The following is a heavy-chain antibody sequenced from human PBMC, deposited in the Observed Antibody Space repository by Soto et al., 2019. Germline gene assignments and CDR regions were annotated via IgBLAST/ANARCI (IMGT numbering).Heavy chain of an antibody. V-gene: IGHV4-4*02. D-gene: IGHD3-16*01. CDR3: ARGLILDY. CDR2: IYHSGST. CDR1: GGAIGSNNW. J-gene: IGHJ4*02. Sequence: QVQLQESGPGLVKPWGTLSLTCAVPGGAIGSNNWWSWVRQPPGKGLEWIGEIYHSGSTNYNPSLKSRVTIPVDKSKNQFSLKLSSVTAADTAVFYCARGLILDYWGQGTLVTVSS.